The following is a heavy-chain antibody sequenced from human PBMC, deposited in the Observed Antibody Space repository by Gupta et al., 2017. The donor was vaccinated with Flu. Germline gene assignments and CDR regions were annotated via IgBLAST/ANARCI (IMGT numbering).Heavy chain of an antibody. CDR3: AVVGRGDAFNI. CDR2: ISSSGTTI. D-gene: IGHD3-22*01. V-gene: IGHV3-11*01. Sequence: QEQLVESGGGLVKPGGSLRLSCAASGFTFSDFYMSWIRQAPGKGLEWVSYISSSGTTIYYGDSVKGRCTISRDNAKNSLYLQMNSLGAEDTAVYYCAVVGRGDAFNIWGQGTMVTVSS. CDR1: GFTFSDFY. J-gene: IGHJ3*02.